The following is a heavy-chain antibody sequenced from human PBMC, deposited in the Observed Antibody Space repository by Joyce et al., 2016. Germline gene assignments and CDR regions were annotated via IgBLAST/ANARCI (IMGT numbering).Heavy chain of an antibody. D-gene: IGHD1-26*01. Sequence: EVQLVESGGGLVQPGGSLRLSCAASGFTFSSYEMNWVRQAPGKGLEWGVYIRSSGSTIYYGDSVKGRFTISRDNAKDALYLQMDSLRAEDTAVYYCARDYSRTSGSYALDYYYGMDVWGQGTTVTVSS. CDR1: GFTFSSYE. CDR2: IRSSGSTI. V-gene: IGHV3-48*03. CDR3: ARDYSRTSGSYALDYYYGMDV. J-gene: IGHJ6*02.